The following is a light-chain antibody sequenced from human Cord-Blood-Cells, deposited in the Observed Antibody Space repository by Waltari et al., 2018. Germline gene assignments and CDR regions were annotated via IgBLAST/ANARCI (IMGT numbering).Light chain of an antibody. Sequence: EIVLTQSPGTLSLSPGERATLSCRASQGVSSSYLALYQQKPGQAPRLLIYGASSRATGIPDRFSGSGSGTDFTRTISRLEPEDVAVDYCQQYGSSPRLTCGGRTKVEIK. CDR3: QQYGSSPRLT. CDR2: GAS. V-gene: IGKV3-20*01. J-gene: IGKJ4*01. CDR1: QGVSSSY.